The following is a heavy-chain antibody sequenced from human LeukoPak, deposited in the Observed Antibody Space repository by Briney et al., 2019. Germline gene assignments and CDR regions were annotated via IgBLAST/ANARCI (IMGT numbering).Heavy chain of an antibody. D-gene: IGHD3-10*01. CDR2: IRYDGSNE. CDR3: AKDRRITMVRGAPGY. J-gene: IGHJ4*02. Sequence: GGSLRLSCAASGFTFSSYGMHWVRQAPGKGLEWVAFIRYDGSNEYYADSVKGRFTISRDNSKNTLYLQMNSLRAEDTAVYYCAKDRRITMVRGAPGYWGQGTLVTVSS. CDR1: GFTFSSYG. V-gene: IGHV3-30*02.